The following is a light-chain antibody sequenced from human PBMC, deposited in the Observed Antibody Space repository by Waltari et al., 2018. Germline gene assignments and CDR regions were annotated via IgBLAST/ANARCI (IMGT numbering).Light chain of an antibody. CDR1: SSDVGGHNY. J-gene: IGLJ2*01. CDR2: EVT. V-gene: IGLV2-8*01. CDR3: SSYAGSTNLV. Sequence: QSALTQPPSASGSPGQSVTISCTGTSSDVGGHNYVSWYQQHPGKAPKLMIYEVTKRPSGVPDRFSGSKSCNPASLTVSGLQAEDEADYYCSSYAGSTNLVFGGGTKLTVL.